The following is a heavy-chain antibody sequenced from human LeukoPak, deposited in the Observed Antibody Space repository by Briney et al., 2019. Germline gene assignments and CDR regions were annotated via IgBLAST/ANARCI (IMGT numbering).Heavy chain of an antibody. CDR3: ARDLDFSQNWFDP. Sequence: SETLSLTCTVSGYSISSGYYWGWIRQPPGKGLEWIGSIYHSGSTYYNPSLKSRVTISVDTSKNQFSLKLSSVTAADTAVYYCARDLDFSQNWFDPRGQGTLVTVSP. CDR1: GYSISSGYY. CDR2: IYHSGST. J-gene: IGHJ5*02. V-gene: IGHV4-38-2*02. D-gene: IGHD3/OR15-3a*01.